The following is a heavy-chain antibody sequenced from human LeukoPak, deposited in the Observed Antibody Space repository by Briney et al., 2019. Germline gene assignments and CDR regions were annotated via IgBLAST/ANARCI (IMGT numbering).Heavy chain of an antibody. Sequence: GRSLSLSCAASGFTFNEYAIHWVRQAPGKGLEWAAVVSSDGINKYYADSVKGRFTISRDNSKNTLYLQMNSLRPEDTAVYYCAREKDYGDYIDFWGQGTLVTVSS. CDR2: VSSDGINK. CDR3: AREKDYGDYIDF. CDR1: GFTFNEYA. J-gene: IGHJ4*02. V-gene: IGHV3-30-3*01. D-gene: IGHD4-17*01.